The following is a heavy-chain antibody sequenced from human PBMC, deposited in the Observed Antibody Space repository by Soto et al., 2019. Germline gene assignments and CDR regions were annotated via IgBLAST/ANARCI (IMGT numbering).Heavy chain of an antibody. CDR1: GVTFSSYA. V-gene: IGHV1-69*13. J-gene: IGHJ6*02. CDR3: ARRVVANYYYGMDV. D-gene: IGHD2-15*01. Sequence: GASVKVSCKASGVTFSSYAISWVRQAPGQGLEWMGGIIPIFGTANYAQKFQGRVTITADESTSTAYMELSSLRSEDTAVYYCARRVVANYYYGMDVWGQGTTVTVSS. CDR2: IIPIFGTA.